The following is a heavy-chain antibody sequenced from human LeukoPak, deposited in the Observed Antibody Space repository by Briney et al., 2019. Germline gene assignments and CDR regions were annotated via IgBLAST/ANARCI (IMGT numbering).Heavy chain of an antibody. V-gene: IGHV1-2*02. Sequence: ASVKVSCKASGYTFTSYGISWVRQAPGQGLEWMGWINPNSGGTNYAQKFQGRVTMTRDTSISTAYMELSRLRSDDTAVYYCARGDCSSTSCYLFSFDYWGQGTLVTVSS. D-gene: IGHD2-2*01. CDR1: GYTFTSYG. CDR2: INPNSGGT. J-gene: IGHJ4*02. CDR3: ARGDCSSTSCYLFSFDY.